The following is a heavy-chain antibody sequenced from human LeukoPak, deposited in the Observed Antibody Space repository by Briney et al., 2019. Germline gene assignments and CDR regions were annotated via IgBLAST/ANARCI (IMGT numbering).Heavy chain of an antibody. J-gene: IGHJ4*02. CDR2: ISYDGSNK. V-gene: IGHV3-30-3*01. D-gene: IGHD2-2*01. Sequence: QTGGSLRLSCAASGFTFSSYAMHWVRQAPGKGLEWVAVISYDGSNKYYADSVKGRFTISRDNSKNTLYLQMNSLRAEDTAVYYCARVGLSTRSAIGDCWGQGTLVTVSS. CDR3: ARVGLSTRSAIGDC. CDR1: GFTFSSYA.